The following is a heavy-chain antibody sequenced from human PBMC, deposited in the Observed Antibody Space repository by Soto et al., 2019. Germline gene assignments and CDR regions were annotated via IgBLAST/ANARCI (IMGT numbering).Heavy chain of an antibody. Sequence: QVQLVQSGAAVKKPGSSVKVSCKASGGTFSSYAISWVRQAPGQGLEWMGGIIPIFGTADYAQKFQGRVTITADESTSTAYMELSSLRSEDTAVYYCASVETQRYYRGMDVWGQGTTVTVSS. CDR3: ASVETQRYYRGMDV. D-gene: IGHD2-15*01. V-gene: IGHV1-69*12. CDR1: GGTFSSYA. CDR2: IIPIFGTA. J-gene: IGHJ6*02.